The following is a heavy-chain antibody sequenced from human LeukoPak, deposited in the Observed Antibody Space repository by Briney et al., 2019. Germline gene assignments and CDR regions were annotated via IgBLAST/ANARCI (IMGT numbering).Heavy chain of an antibody. CDR3: AKMPVSYSSGWSNFDY. Sequence: GGSLRLSCAASGFTFRSYAMSWVRQAPGKGLEWVSGISGSGGSTYHADSVKGRFATSRDNSKNTLYLQMNSLRAEDTAVYYCAKMPVSYSSGWSNFDYWGQGTLVTVSS. V-gene: IGHV3-23*01. J-gene: IGHJ4*02. CDR2: ISGSGGST. CDR1: GFTFRSYA. D-gene: IGHD6-19*01.